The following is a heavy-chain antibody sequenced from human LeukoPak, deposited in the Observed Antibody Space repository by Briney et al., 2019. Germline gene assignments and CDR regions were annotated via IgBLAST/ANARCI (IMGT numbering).Heavy chain of an antibody. CDR1: GYTFTTYG. V-gene: IGHV1-18*03. J-gene: IGHJ4*02. Sequence: ASVKVSCKASGYTFTTYGISWVRQAPGQGLEWIGWSNSNNGDTNYAQKFQGRVTMTTDKSTSTAYMELRSLRPDDMAVYYCARVKDSSGYSGLFDYWGQGTLVTVSS. D-gene: IGHD3-22*01. CDR2: SNSNNGDT. CDR3: ARVKDSSGYSGLFDY.